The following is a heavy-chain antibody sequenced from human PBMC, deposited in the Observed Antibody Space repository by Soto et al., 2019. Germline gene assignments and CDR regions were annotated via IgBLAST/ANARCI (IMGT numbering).Heavy chain of an antibody. CDR1: GDSISNSRFY. CDR2: IYHTGNA. D-gene: IGHD3-22*01. Sequence: SETLSLTCSVSGDSISNSRFYWAWIRQPPGGGLEWIGSIYHTGNAYYNPSLKSQVTISVDTSKNQFSLKLTSVTAADAALYYCARDFFDSSDYTTNWFDPWGQGTLVTVSS. J-gene: IGHJ5*02. CDR3: ARDFFDSSDYTTNWFDP. V-gene: IGHV4-39*01.